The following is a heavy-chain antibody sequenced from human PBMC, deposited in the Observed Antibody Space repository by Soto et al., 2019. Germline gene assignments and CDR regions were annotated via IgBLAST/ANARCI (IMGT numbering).Heavy chain of an antibody. V-gene: IGHV1-69*12. J-gene: IGHJ6*02. CDR2: IIPIFGTA. D-gene: IGHD3-22*01. CDR3: SRGDSSGSTYYYYGMDV. Sequence: QVQLVQSGAEVKKPGSSVKLSCKASGGTFSSYAISWVRQAPGQGLEWMGGIIPIFGTANYAQKFQGRVTITADESTSTAYMELSSLRPEDTAVYYCSRGDSSGSTYYYYGMDVWGQGTTVTVSS. CDR1: GGTFSSYA.